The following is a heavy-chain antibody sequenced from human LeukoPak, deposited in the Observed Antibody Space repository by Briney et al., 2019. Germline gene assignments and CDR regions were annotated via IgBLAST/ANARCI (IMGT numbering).Heavy chain of an antibody. CDR2: ISGSDGST. D-gene: IGHD5-18*01. J-gene: IGHJ4*02. V-gene: IGHV3-23*01. Sequence: GGSLRLSCAASGFTFSSYAMSWVRQAPGKGLEWASAISGSDGSTYYADSVKGRFTISRDNSKNTLYLQMNSLRAEDTAVYYCAKVLLDTARVFDYWGQGTLVTVSS. CDR1: GFTFSSYA. CDR3: AKVLLDTARVFDY.